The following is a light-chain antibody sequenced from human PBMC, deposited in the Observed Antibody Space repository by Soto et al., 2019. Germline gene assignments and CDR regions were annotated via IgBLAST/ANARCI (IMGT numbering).Light chain of an antibody. Sequence: EIVMTQSPATLSVSPGERATLSCRASQSVGNNLAWYQQKPGQAPRLLIYGASTRATGIPARFSGSGSGTEFTLTISSLQSEDFAVYYCQQYGSSPWTFGQGTKVEIK. CDR1: QSVGNN. J-gene: IGKJ1*01. V-gene: IGKV3-15*01. CDR3: QQYGSSPWT. CDR2: GAS.